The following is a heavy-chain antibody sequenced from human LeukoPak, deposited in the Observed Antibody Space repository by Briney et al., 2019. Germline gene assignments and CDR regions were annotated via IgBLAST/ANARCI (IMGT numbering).Heavy chain of an antibody. J-gene: IGHJ4*02. CDR3: ARAELYTAMVPNFDY. CDR2: ISYDGSNK. CDR1: GFIFSNYA. Sequence: GGSLRLSCAASGFIFSNYAMHWVRQAPGKGLEWVTVISYDGSNKYYADSVKGRFTISRDNSKNTLYLQMNSLRAEDTAVYYCARAELYTAMVPNFDYWGQGTLVTVFS. D-gene: IGHD5-18*01. V-gene: IGHV3-30*04.